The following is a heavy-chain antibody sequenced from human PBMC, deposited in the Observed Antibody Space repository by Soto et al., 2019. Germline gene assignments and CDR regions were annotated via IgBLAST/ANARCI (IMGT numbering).Heavy chain of an antibody. D-gene: IGHD4-4*01. Sequence: SETLSLTCAVSGGSISSGGYSWSWIRQPPGKGLEWIGYIYHSGSTYYNPSLKSRVTISVDRSKNQFSLKLSSVTAADTAVYYWARGMTTVTTLDYRGKETLVTVAS. J-gene: IGHJ4*02. CDR1: GGSISSGGYS. CDR3: ARGMTTVTTLDY. CDR2: IYHSGST. V-gene: IGHV4-30-2*01.